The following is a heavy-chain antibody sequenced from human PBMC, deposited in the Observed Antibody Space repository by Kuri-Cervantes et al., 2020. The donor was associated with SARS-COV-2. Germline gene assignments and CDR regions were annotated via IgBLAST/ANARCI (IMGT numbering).Heavy chain of an antibody. CDR2: INHSGST. CDR3: ARGPGLYSRKAYGMDV. CDR1: GGSFSGYY. J-gene: IGHJ6*02. Sequence: SETLSLTCAVYGGSFSGYYWSWIRQPPGKGLEWFGEINHSGSTNYNPSLKSRVTISVDTSKNQFSLKLSSVTAADTAVYYCARGPGLYSRKAYGMDVWGQGTTVTVSS. V-gene: IGHV4-34*01. D-gene: IGHD3-16*02.